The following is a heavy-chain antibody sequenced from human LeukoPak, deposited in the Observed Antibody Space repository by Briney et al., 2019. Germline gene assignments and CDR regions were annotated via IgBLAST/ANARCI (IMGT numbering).Heavy chain of an antibody. CDR2: LIPMFDTV. J-gene: IGHJ4*02. CDR1: GTFSTHA. Sequence: SVKVSCKASGTFSTHALSWVRQAPGQGLEWMGRLIPMFDTVIYAQKFQDRVTITTDKSTSTAYMELSSLRSEDTAVYYCARDSKTLTTEPGHFDYWGPGTLASVS. CDR3: ARDSKTLTTEPGHFDY. V-gene: IGHV1-69*05. D-gene: IGHD4-17*01.